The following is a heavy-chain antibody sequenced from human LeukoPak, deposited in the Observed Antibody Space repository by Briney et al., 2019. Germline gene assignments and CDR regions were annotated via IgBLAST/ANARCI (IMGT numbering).Heavy chain of an antibody. D-gene: IGHD3-10*01. CDR1: GYTFTGYY. J-gene: IGHJ5*02. Sequence: GASVKVSCKASGYTFTGYYMHWVRQAPGQGLEWMGWINPNSGGTNYAQKFQGRVTMTRDTSISTAYMELSRLRSDDTAVYYCARPRYYYGSGGWFDPWGQGTLVTVSS. CDR3: ARPRYYYGSGGWFDP. V-gene: IGHV1-2*02. CDR2: INPNSGGT.